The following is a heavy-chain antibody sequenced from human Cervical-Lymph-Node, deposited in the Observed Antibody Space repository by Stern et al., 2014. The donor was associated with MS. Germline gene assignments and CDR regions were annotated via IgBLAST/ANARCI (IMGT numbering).Heavy chain of an antibody. V-gene: IGHV1-8*01. D-gene: IGHD2-2*01. CDR2: MNPNSGNT. CDR1: GYTFTSYD. CDR3: ARAYIVVVPGGYYYYYGMDV. J-gene: IGHJ6*02. Sequence: QVQLVQSGAEVKKPGASVKVSCKASGYTFTSYDINWVRQATGQGLEWMGWMNPNSGNTGYAQKFQGRVTMTRNTSISTAYIELSSLRSEDTAVYYCARAYIVVVPGGYYYYYGMDVWGQGTTVTVSS.